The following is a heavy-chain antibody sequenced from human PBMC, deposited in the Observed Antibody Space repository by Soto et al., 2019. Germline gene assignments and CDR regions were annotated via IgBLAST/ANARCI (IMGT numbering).Heavy chain of an antibody. Sequence: PGGSLRLSCAASGFTFSTYHMNWVRQAPGKGLEWVSFVSANADGTFYADSVKGRFSISRDNSKNILYLQMNNLRVEDTAIYYCSKGRLSFDFWGPGTLVTVSS. V-gene: IGHV3-23*01. CDR1: GFTFSTYH. CDR3: SKGRLSFDF. CDR2: VSANADGT. J-gene: IGHJ4*02.